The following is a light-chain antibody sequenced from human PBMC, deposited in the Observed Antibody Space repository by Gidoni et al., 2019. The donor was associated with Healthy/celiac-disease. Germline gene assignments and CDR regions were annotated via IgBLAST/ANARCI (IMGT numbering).Light chain of an antibody. CDR3: QQSYSTPPLT. CDR2: AAS. Sequence: DIQMTQSPSSLSASVGDRVTITCRASQSISSYLNWYQQKPGKAPKLLIYAASSLQSGVPSRFSGSGSGTDFPLTISSLQPEDFATYYCQQSYSTPPLTFXXXTRLEIK. V-gene: IGKV1-39*01. J-gene: IGKJ5*01. CDR1: QSISSY.